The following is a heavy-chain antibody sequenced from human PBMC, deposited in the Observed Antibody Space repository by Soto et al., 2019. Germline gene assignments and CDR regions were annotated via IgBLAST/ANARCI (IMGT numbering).Heavy chain of an antibody. J-gene: IGHJ4*02. V-gene: IGHV3-53*01. CDR2: IYSGGYT. Sequence: EVQLVESGGGLIQPGGSLRLSCAVSGFTVSNNYMSWVRQAPGKGLEGVSVIYSGGYTAYGDSVKGRFTISRDNSKNTHYLQRNSPGAAHPAVFFCARHPGGGGYWGQGTLVTVSS. CDR1: GFTVSNNY. D-gene: IGHD3-10*01. CDR3: ARHPGGGGY.